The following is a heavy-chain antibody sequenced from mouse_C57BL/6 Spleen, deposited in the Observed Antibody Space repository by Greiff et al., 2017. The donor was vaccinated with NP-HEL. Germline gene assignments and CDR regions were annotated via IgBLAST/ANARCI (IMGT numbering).Heavy chain of an antibody. D-gene: IGHD2-5*01. V-gene: IGHV1-53*01. CDR3: AREGGYYSNLSYWYFDV. J-gene: IGHJ1*03. Sequence: QVQLQQSGTELVKPGASVKLSCKASGYTFTSYWMHWVKQRPGQGLEWIGNINPSNGGTNYNEKFKSKATLTVDKSSSTAYMQLSSLTSEDSAVYYCAREGGYYSNLSYWYFDVWGTGTTVTVSS. CDR2: INPSNGGT. CDR1: GYTFTSYW.